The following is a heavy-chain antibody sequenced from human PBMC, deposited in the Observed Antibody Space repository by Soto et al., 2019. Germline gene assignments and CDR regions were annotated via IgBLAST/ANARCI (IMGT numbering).Heavy chain of an antibody. V-gene: IGHV3-74*01. CDR3: ARAGFSGSRSFIQGDY. Sequence: EVQLVESGGGLVQPGGSLRLSCAASGFTFSSYWMHWVRQAPGKGLVWVSRIKSDGSNINYADSVKGRFTISRDNAKNTLYLQMNSLRAEDTAIYYCARAGFSGSRSFIQGDYWGQGTQVTVSS. CDR1: GFTFSSYW. D-gene: IGHD3-10*01. J-gene: IGHJ4*02. CDR2: IKSDGSNI.